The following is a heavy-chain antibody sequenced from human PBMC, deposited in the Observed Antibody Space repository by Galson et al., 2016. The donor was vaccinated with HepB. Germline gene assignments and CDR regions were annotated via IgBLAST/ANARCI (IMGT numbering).Heavy chain of an antibody. J-gene: IGHJ4*02. CDR1: GFTFSRFG. CDR3: ARDLWGDCRTTTCSHLDS. D-gene: IGHD1-14*01. Sequence: SLRLSCAASGFTFSRFGMHWVRQAPGKGLESVAVIWFDGRDAYYGASVKGRFTISKDNSNNMLYLQMNSLRVEDTAVYYCARDLWGDCRTTTCSHLDSWGQGTLVTVSS. V-gene: IGHV3-33*01. CDR2: IWFDGRDA.